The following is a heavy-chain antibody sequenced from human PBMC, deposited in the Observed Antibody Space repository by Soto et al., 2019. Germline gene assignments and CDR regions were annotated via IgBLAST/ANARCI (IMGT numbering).Heavy chain of an antibody. CDR1: GYSFTSYW. V-gene: IGHV5-51*01. Sequence: GESLKISCKGSGYSFTSYWIGWVRQMPGKGLEWMGIIYPGDSDTRYSPSFQGQVTISADKSISTAYLQWSSLKASDTAMYYCAIPRITMVRGEWYAFDIWGQGTMVTVS. D-gene: IGHD3-10*01. CDR3: AIPRITMVRGEWYAFDI. CDR2: IYPGDSDT. J-gene: IGHJ3*02.